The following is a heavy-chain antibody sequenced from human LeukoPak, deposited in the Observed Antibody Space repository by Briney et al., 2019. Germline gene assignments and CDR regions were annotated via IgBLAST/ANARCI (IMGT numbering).Heavy chain of an antibody. J-gene: IGHJ4*02. D-gene: IGHD3-22*01. CDR3: ARDPSFYDSTNH. CDR1: GFTFSSYS. V-gene: IGHV3-21*01. Sequence: PGGSLRLSCAASGFTFSSYSMNWVRQAPGKGLEWVSSISSSSSYIYYADSVKGRFTISRDNAKNSLYLQMNSLRAEDTAVYYCARDPSFYDSTNHWGQETLVTVSS. CDR2: ISSSSSYI.